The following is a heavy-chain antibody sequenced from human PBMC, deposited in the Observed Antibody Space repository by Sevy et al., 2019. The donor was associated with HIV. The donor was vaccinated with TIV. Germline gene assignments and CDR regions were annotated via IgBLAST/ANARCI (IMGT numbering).Heavy chain of an antibody. CDR3: ARDPGRYCSGGSCPTGAFDI. V-gene: IGHV3-53*01. Sequence: GGSLRLSCAASGFTVSSNYMSWVRQAPGKGLEWVSVIYSGGSTYYADSVKGRLPISRDNSKITLYLQMNSLRAEDRAVYYCARDPGRYCSGGSCPTGAFDIWGQGTMVTVSS. D-gene: IGHD2-15*01. CDR2: IYSGGST. CDR1: GFTVSSNY. J-gene: IGHJ3*02.